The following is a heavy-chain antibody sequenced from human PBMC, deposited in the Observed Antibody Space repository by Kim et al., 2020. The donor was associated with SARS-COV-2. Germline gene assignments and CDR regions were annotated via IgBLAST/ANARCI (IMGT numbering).Heavy chain of an antibody. V-gene: IGHV3-13*01. CDR3: ARAVRGVIGMDV. J-gene: IGHJ6*02. D-gene: IGHD3-10*01. Sequence: NPGTVKGRFTMSKENAKTSLDLQMNSLRAGDTAVYYCARAVRGVIGMDVWGQGTTVTVSS.